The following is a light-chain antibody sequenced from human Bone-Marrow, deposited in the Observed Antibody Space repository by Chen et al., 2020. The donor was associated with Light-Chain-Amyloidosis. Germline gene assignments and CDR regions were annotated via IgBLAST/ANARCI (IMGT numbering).Light chain of an antibody. CDR1: SSDLGGFKY. V-gene: IGLV2-14*03. CDR2: DVT. Sequence: QSALTQPASMSGSPGQSITISCPGTSSDLGGFKYVSWYQQHPGIAPKLLIYDVTVRPSGVSNRFSGFKSDITASLTISGLQADDEAIYYCASFTSSRTPVFGGGTKLTVL. CDR3: ASFTSSRTPV. J-gene: IGLJ3*02.